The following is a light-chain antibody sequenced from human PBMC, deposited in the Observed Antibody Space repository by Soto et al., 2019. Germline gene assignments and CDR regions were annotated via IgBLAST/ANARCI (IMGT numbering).Light chain of an antibody. CDR2: RNN. J-gene: IGLJ1*01. Sequence: QSVLTQPPSASGTPCQRVTISCSGSSSNIGSNYVYWYQQLPGTAPKLLIYRNNQRPSGVPDRFSGSKSGTSASLAISGLRSEDEADYYCAAWDDSLSGQVFGTGTKVTVL. CDR3: AAWDDSLSGQV. CDR1: SSNIGSNY. V-gene: IGLV1-47*01.